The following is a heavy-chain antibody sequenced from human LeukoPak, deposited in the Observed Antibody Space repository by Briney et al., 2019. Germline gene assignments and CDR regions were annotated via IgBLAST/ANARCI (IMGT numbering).Heavy chain of an antibody. CDR1: GGSISSGSYY. Sequence: SETLSLTCTVSGGSISSGSYYWSWIRQPAGKGLEWIGRIYTSGSTNYNPSLKSRVTISVDTSKNQFSLKLSSVTAADTAVYYCARVPVSSSFYNWFDPWGQGTLVTVSS. CDR2: IYTSGST. J-gene: IGHJ5*02. D-gene: IGHD6-13*01. CDR3: ARVPVSSSFYNWFDP. V-gene: IGHV4-61*02.